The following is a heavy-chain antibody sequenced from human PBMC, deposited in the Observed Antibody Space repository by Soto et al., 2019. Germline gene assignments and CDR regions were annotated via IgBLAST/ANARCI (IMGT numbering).Heavy chain of an antibody. J-gene: IGHJ4*02. V-gene: IGHV3-48*03. CDR3: ARESEDLTSNFDY. CDR2: ITSTGNTL. Sequence: PGGSLRLSCAASGFSFSSFEMNWVRQAPGKGLEWVSYITSTGNTLYYADSVKGRFTISRDNAKNSLYLEMNSLRAKGTAVYYCARESEDLTSNFDYWGQGTLVTVSS. CDR1: GFSFSSFE.